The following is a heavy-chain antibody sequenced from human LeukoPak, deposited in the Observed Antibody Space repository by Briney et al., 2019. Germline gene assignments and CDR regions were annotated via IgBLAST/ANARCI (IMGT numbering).Heavy chain of an antibody. CDR1: SYSISSGYY. J-gene: IGHJ4*02. CDR2: IYYSGST. V-gene: IGHV4-38-2*02. Sequence: SETLSLTCTVSSYSISSGYYWGWIRQPPGKGLEWIGSIYYSGSTYYNPSLKSRVTISVDTSKNQISLRLNSVTAADTAMYYCAKSGGYGLIDYWGQGTLVTVSS. CDR3: AKSGGYGLIDY. D-gene: IGHD1-26*01.